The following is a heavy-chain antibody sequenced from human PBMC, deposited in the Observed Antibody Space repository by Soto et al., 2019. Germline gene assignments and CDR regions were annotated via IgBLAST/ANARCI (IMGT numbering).Heavy chain of an antibody. D-gene: IGHD2-15*01. Sequence: GGSLRLSCAASGSIFRGYGMHWVRQAPGKGLEWVAVIRCDGSNINYADSVMGRFTISRDNSKNTLYLEMNSLRAEDTAVYYCASYGIGGTTFRGYLDYWGHGNLVTVSS. CDR1: GSIFRGYG. CDR2: IRCDGSNI. CDR3: ASYGIGGTTFRGYLDY. J-gene: IGHJ4*01. V-gene: IGHV3-33*01.